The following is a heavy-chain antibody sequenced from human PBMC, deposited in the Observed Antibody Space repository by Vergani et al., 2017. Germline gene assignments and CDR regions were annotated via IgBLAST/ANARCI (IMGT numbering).Heavy chain of an antibody. Sequence: QVQLVQSGAEVKKPGSSVKVSCKASGGTFSSYAISWVRQAPGQGLEWMGGIIPIFGTANYAQKFQGRVTITEDESTSTAYMELSSLRSEDTAVHYCARGDYGEGTNNYYYGMDVWGQGTTVTVSS. CDR1: GGTFSSYA. V-gene: IGHV1-69*01. J-gene: IGHJ6*02. CDR2: IIPIFGTA. D-gene: IGHD4-17*01. CDR3: ARGDYGEGTNNYYYGMDV.